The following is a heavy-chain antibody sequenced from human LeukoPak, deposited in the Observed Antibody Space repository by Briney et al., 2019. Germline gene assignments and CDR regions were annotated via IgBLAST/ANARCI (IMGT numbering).Heavy chain of an antibody. V-gene: IGHV1-69*04. CDR2: IIPILGIA. Sequence: SVKVSCKASGGTFSSYAISWVRQAPGQGLEWMGRIIPILGIANYAQKFQGRVTITADKSTSTAYMELSSLRSEDTAVYYCARGPRQWLVEYYFDYWGQGTLVTVSS. CDR1: GGTFSSYA. J-gene: IGHJ4*02. D-gene: IGHD6-19*01. CDR3: ARGPRQWLVEYYFDY.